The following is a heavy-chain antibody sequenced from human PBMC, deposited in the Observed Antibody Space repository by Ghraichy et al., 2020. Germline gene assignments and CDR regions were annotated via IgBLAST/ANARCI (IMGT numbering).Heavy chain of an antibody. V-gene: IGHV3-48*02. D-gene: IGHD4-17*01. CDR2: ISSSSTI. CDR3: ARGDYGDYARRLNWFDP. Sequence: LSLTCAASGFTFSSYSMNWVRQAPGKGLEWVSYISSSSTIYYADSVKGRFTISRDNAKNSLYLQMNSLRDEDTAVYYCARGDYGDYARRLNWFDPWGQGTLVTVSS. J-gene: IGHJ5*02. CDR1: GFTFSSYS.